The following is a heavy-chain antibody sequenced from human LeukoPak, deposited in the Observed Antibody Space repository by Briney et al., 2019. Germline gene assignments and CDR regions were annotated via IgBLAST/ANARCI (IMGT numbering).Heavy chain of an antibody. V-gene: IGHV1-69*13. Sequence: GASVNVSCKASGGTFSSYAISWVRQAPGQGLEWMGGIIPIFGTANYAQKFQGRVTITADESTSTAYMELSSLRSEDTAVYYCARQSGSYYNGPLYGMDVWGQGTTVTVSS. CDR1: GGTFSSYA. CDR2: IIPIFGTA. D-gene: IGHD3-10*01. CDR3: ARQSGSYYNGPLYGMDV. J-gene: IGHJ6*02.